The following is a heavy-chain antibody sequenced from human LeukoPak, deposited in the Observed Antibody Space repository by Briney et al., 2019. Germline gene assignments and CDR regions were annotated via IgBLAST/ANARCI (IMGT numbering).Heavy chain of an antibody. CDR3: ARLGYYGSGTAWFDP. V-gene: IGHV4-59*01. J-gene: IGHJ5*02. CDR2: IYYSGST. Sequence: PGGSLRLSCAASGFTFSSYAMSWIRQPPGKGLEWIGYIYYSGSTNYNPSLKSRVTISVDTSKNQFSLKLSSVTAADTAVYYCARLGYYGSGTAWFDPWGQGTLVTVSS. D-gene: IGHD3-10*01. CDR1: GFTFSSYA.